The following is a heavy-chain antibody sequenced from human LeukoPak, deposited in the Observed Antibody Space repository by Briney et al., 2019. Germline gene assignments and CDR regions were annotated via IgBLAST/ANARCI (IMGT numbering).Heavy chain of an antibody. CDR3: ARVTDYDWAYGMDV. D-gene: IGHD3-16*01. CDR2: INPNSGGT. CDR1: GYTFTGYY. Sequence: ASVKVSCKASGYTFTGYYIHWVRQAPGQGLEWVGWINPNSGGTNYAQKFQGRVTMTRDTSITTAYMELSRLRSDDTAVYYCARVTDYDWAYGMDVWGQGTTVTVSS. V-gene: IGHV1-2*02. J-gene: IGHJ6*02.